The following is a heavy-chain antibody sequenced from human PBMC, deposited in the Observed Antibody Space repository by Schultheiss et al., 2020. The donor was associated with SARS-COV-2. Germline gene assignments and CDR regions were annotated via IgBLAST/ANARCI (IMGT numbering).Heavy chain of an antibody. V-gene: IGHV4-59*01. Sequence: SETLSLTWAVSGGSIDNYYWSWIRQPPGKGLEWIGSIYYSGSTYCNPSLKSRVTISVDTSKNQFSLKLSSVTAADTAVYYCAGGYGYSYGFYGVDVWGQGTTVTVSS. CDR2: IYYSGST. CDR1: GGSIDNYY. D-gene: IGHD1-26*01. CDR3: AGGYGYSYGFYGVDV. J-gene: IGHJ6*02.